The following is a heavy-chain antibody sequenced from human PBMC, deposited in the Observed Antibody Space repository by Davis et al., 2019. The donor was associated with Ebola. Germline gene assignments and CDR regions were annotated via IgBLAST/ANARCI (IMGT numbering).Heavy chain of an antibody. Sequence: PGGSLRLSCAASGFTFSDYYMTWIRQAPGKGLEWVSYISNSSTYTNHADSVKGRFTISRDNAKNSLYLQMNSLRGEDTAVYYCARIHPRAAFDIWGQGTMVTVSS. CDR2: ISNSSTYT. J-gene: IGHJ3*02. CDR1: GFTFSDYY. CDR3: ARIHPRAAFDI. V-gene: IGHV3-11*06.